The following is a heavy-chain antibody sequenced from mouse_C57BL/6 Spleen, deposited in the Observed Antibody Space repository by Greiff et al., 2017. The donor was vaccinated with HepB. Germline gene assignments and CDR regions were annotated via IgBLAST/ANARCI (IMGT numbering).Heavy chain of an antibody. Sequence: VQLQQPGPELVKPGASVKIPCKASGYTFTDYNMDWVKQSHGKSLEWIGDINPNNGGTIYNQKFKGKATLTVDKSSSTAYMELRSLTSEDTAVYYCARENYYGSSYGYFDVWGTGTTVTVSS. V-gene: IGHV1-18*01. D-gene: IGHD1-1*01. CDR3: ARENYYGSSYGYFDV. CDR1: GYTFTDYN. J-gene: IGHJ1*03. CDR2: INPNNGGT.